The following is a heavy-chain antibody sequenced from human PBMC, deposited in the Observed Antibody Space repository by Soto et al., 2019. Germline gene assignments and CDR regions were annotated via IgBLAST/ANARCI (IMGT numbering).Heavy chain of an antibody. CDR3: ARRGDGSGSLDY. D-gene: IGHD3-10*01. V-gene: IGHV4-4*03. CDR1: GDSISSSIW. J-gene: IGHJ4*02. Sequence: QVQLQESGPGLVKPPGTLSLTCAVSGDSISSSIWWSWVRLPPGKGLEWIGEIYHSGTTNYNPSLKSRVTISVDKSKNSFSLKMSSLTAADTAVYYCARRGDGSGSLDYWGQGTLVTVFS. CDR2: IYHSGTT.